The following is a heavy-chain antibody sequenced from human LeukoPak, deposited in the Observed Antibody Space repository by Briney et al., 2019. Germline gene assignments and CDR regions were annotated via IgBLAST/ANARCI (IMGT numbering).Heavy chain of an antibody. Sequence: GGSLRLSCAASGFTFSSYAMSWVRQAPGKGLEWVSAISGNGDSTYYADSVKGRFTISRDNSKNTLYLQMNSLRAKDTALYYCARQMATINHWGQGTLVTVSS. CDR2: ISGNGDST. D-gene: IGHD5-24*01. V-gene: IGHV3-23*01. CDR1: GFTFSSYA. J-gene: IGHJ5*02. CDR3: ARQMATINH.